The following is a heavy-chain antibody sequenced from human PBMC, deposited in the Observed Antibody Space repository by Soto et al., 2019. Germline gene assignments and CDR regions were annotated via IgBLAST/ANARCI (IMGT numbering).Heavy chain of an antibody. V-gene: IGHV1-69*06. CDR2: IIPMFGAT. Sequence: SVKVSCKASGGTLTTYALSWVRQAPGQGLEWMGGIIPMFGATDYAQKFKGRLTITADKSTGTAYMQLNSLRPEDTAVYYCASHVFGVGISINRGPGTLVIVSA. J-gene: IGHJ4*02. D-gene: IGHD3-3*01. CDR3: ASHVFGVGISIN. CDR1: GGTLTTYA.